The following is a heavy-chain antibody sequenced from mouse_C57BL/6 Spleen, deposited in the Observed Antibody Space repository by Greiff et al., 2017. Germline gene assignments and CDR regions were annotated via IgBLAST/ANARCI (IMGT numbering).Heavy chain of an antibody. CDR3: ARWCYDGYFDY. CDR2: IYPGDGDT. D-gene: IGHD2-12*01. Sequence: VKLQESGAELVKPGASVKISCKASGYAFSSYWMNWVKQRPGKGLEWIGQIYPGDGDTNYNGKFKGKATLTADKSSSTAYMQLSSLTSEDSAVYFCARWCYDGYFDYWGQGTTLTVSS. V-gene: IGHV1-80*01. CDR1: GYAFSSYW. J-gene: IGHJ2*01.